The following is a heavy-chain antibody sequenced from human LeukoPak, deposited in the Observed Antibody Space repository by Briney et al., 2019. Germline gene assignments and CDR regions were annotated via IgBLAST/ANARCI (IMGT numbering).Heavy chain of an antibody. V-gene: IGHV3-48*01. Sequence: GGSLRLSCAASGFTFSSYSMNWVRQAPGKGLEWVSYISTSSSTIYYADSVKGRFTISRDNAKNSLYLENNRPRVEETGGYFCARGKKATIGEYWGQGTLVTVSS. J-gene: IGHJ4*02. D-gene: IGHD5-24*01. CDR3: ARGKKATIGEY. CDR2: ISTSSSTI. CDR1: GFTFSSYS.